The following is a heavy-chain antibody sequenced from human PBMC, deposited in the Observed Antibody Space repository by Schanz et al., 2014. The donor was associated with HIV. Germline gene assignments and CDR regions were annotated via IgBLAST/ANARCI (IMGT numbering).Heavy chain of an antibody. Sequence: QVQLVESGGGVVQPGRSLRLSCAASGFTFSNFAMHWVRQAPGKGLEWAAVIWYDGSYKYYADSVKGRFTISRDNPKNTLNLQMHSLRVEDTAVYYCARERMTANWKAGMDVWGQGTTVTVS. CDR3: ARERMTANWKAGMDV. V-gene: IGHV3-33*01. CDR1: GFTFSNFA. CDR2: IWYDGSYK. J-gene: IGHJ6*02. D-gene: IGHD2-21*02.